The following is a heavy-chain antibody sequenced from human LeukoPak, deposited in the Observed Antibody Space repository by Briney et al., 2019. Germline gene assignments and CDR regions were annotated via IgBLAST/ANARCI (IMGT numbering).Heavy chain of an antibody. J-gene: IGHJ4*02. V-gene: IGHV3-7*03. CDR3: AKGAGGSYGLYYFDY. CDR2: IKQDGSEK. CDR1: GFTFSSYW. Sequence: PGGSLRLSCAASGFTFSSYWMSWVRQAPGKGLEWVANIKQDGSEKYYVDSVKGRFTISRDNSKNTVYLQMNTLRAEDTAVYYCAKGAGGSYGLYYFDYWGQGALVTVSS. D-gene: IGHD3-10*01.